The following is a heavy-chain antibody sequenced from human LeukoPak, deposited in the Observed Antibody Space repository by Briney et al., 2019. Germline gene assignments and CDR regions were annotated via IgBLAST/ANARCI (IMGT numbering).Heavy chain of an antibody. CDR3: ALNGDYENYFDY. Sequence: KPSETLSLTCTVSGGSISSGDYYWDWIRQPPGKALEWLALIYWDDDKRYSPSLKSRLTITKDTSKNQVVLTMTNMDPVDTATYYCALNGDYENYFDYWGQGTLVTVSS. J-gene: IGHJ4*02. D-gene: IGHD4-17*01. CDR2: IYWDDDK. V-gene: IGHV2-5*02. CDR1: GGSISSGDYY.